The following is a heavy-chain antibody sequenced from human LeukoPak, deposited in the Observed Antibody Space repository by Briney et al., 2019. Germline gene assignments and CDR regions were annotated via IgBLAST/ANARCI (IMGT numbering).Heavy chain of an antibody. J-gene: IGHJ6*02. V-gene: IGHV1-69*04. Sequence: GASVKVSCKASGGTFSNYGVSWVRQAPGQGLEWMGRIIPIIRTVNYARKFQGRVTITADKSTGTAYMELSSLRSEDTGMYFCARVKKEVERETFYSMDVWGQGTTVIVS. CDR1: GGTFSNYG. D-gene: IGHD1-26*01. CDR3: ARVKKEVERETFYSMDV. CDR2: IIPIIRTV.